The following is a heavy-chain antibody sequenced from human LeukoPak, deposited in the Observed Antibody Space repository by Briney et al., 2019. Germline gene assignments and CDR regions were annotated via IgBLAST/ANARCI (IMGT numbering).Heavy chain of an antibody. V-gene: IGHV5-51*01. CDR3: ARRMYASGSFYFDY. J-gene: IGHJ4*02. D-gene: IGHD3-10*01. CDR2: IYPGDSDT. Sequence: GESLKISCKGSGYSFTSYWIGWVRQMPGKGLEWLGIIYPGDSDTTYSPSFQGQVTISADKSISTAYLQWSSLKASDTAMYYCARRMYASGSFYFDYWGQGTLVTVSS. CDR1: GYSFTSYW.